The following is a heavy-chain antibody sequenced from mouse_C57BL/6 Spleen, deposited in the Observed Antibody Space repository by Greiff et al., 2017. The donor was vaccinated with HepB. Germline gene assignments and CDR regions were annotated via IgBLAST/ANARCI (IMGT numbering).Heavy chain of an antibody. J-gene: IGHJ2*01. D-gene: IGHD2-3*01. CDR1: GFTFSDYY. CDR2: INYDGSST. V-gene: IGHV5-16*01. CDR3: ARGDGYYGFDY. Sequence: EVQLVESEGGLVQPGSSMKLSCTASGFTFSDYYMAWVRQVPEKGLEWVANINYDGSSTYYLDSLKSRFIISRDNAKNILYLQMSSLKSEDTATYYCARGDGYYGFDYWGQGTTLTVSS.